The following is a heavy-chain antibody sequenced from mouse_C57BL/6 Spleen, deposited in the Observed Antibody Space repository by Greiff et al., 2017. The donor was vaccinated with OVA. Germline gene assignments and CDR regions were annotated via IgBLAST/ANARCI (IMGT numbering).Heavy chain of an antibody. D-gene: IGHD1-1*02. J-gene: IGHJ4*01. Sequence: EVQRVESGAELVRPGASVKLSCTASGFNIKDDYMHWVKQRPEQGLEWIGWIDPENGDTEYASKFQGKATITADTSSNTAYLQLSSLTSEDTAVYYCTTYGDDAMDYWGQGTSVTVSS. CDR1: GFNIKDDY. CDR3: TTYGDDAMDY. V-gene: IGHV14-4*01. CDR2: IDPENGDT.